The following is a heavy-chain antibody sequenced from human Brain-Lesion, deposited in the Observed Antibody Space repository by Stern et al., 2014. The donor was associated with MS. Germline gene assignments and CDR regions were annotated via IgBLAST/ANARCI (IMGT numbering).Heavy chain of an antibody. J-gene: IGHJ4*02. CDR1: GYTLTELS. CDR3: ATGIGLRAFDY. Sequence: VQLVQSGAEVKKPGASVKVSCKLSGYTLTELSMHWVRQAPGKGLEWMGGYDLEDGEIMYAQKFQGRVNMTEDTSTDTAYMELSSLRSEDTAVYYCATGIGLRAFDYWGQGTLVTVSS. V-gene: IGHV1-24*01. CDR2: YDLEDGEI.